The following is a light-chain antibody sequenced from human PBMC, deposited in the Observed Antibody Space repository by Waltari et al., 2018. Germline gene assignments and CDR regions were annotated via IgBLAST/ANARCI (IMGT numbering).Light chain of an antibody. CDR3: SSYTSRSNLNVV. Sequence: QSALTQPASVSGSPGQSITISCTGSSSDVGGYNYVSWFQQYPGKAPKLMIYEVSNRPSGVSNRFSGSKSGNTASLTISGLRAEDEADYYCSSYTSRSNLNVVFGGGTKLTVL. J-gene: IGLJ2*01. CDR1: SSDVGGYNY. V-gene: IGLV2-14*01. CDR2: EVS.